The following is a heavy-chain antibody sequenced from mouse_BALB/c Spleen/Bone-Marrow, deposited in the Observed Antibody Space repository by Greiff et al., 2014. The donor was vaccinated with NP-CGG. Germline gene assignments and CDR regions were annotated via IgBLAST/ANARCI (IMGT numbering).Heavy chain of an antibody. Sequence: LQESGGGLVKPGGSLKLSCTASGFIFSDYYMYWVRQTPEKRLEWVAAISDGGSYTYYPDSVKGRFTISRDNAKNNLYLQMSSLKSEDTAMYYCARSGEKYGAMDYWGQGTSVTVSS. CDR1: GFIFSDYY. J-gene: IGHJ4*01. D-gene: IGHD1-1*02. CDR2: ISDGGSYT. V-gene: IGHV5-4*02. CDR3: ARSGEKYGAMDY.